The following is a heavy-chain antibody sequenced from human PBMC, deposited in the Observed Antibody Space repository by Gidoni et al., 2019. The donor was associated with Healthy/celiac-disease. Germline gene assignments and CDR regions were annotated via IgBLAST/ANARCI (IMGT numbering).Heavy chain of an antibody. CDR2: INPNSGGT. Sequence: QVQLVQSGAEVKKPGASVKVSCKASGYTFTGYYMHWVRQAPGQGLEWMGWINPNSGGTNYAQKFQGRVTMTRDTSISTAYMELSRLRSDDTAVYYCARDLAPGSSWYNWFDPWGQGTLVTVSS. V-gene: IGHV1-2*02. J-gene: IGHJ5*02. CDR3: ARDLAPGSSWYNWFDP. CDR1: GYTFTGYY. D-gene: IGHD6-13*01.